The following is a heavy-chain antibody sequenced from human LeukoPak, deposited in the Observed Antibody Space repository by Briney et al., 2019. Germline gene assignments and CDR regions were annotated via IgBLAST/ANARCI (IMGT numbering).Heavy chain of an antibody. CDR3: ASGRSGSYPDFDY. CDR2: INHSGST. CDR1: GYSISSGYY. D-gene: IGHD3-10*01. J-gene: IGHJ4*02. Sequence: SETLSLTCAVSGYSISSGYYWGWIRQPPGKGLEWIGSINHSGSTYYNPSLKSRVTISVDTSKNQFSLKPSSVTAADTAVYYCASGRSGSYPDFDYWGQGTLVTVSS. V-gene: IGHV4-38-2*01.